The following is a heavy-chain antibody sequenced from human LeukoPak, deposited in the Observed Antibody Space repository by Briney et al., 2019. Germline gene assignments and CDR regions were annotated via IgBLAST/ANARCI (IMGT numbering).Heavy chain of an antibody. J-gene: IGHJ4*02. CDR3: ARSGSYAAAGDY. CDR2: IHYSGST. CDR1: GGSITSYH. V-gene: IGHV4-59*01. D-gene: IGHD2-15*01. Sequence: SETLSLTCTVSGGSITSYHWSWIRQPPGKGLEWIGYIHYSGSTNYNASLKSRVTISLDTSKSQFSLKLSSVTAADTAVYYCARSGSYAAAGDYWGQGTLVTVSS.